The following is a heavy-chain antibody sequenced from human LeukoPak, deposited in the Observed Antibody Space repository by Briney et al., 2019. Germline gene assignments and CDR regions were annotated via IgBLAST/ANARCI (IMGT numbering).Heavy chain of an antibody. CDR1: GFTFSGYG. V-gene: IGHV3-30*02. CDR3: ARGDDFSGDY. D-gene: IGHD3/OR15-3a*01. J-gene: IGHJ4*02. Sequence: PGGSLRLSCAASGFTFSGYGMHWVRQAPGKGLEWVAFIRYDGSNTHYADSVMGRFTISRDNSKNTLYLQMNSLRSEDTAVYYCARGDDFSGDYWGQGTLVTVSS. CDR2: IRYDGSNT.